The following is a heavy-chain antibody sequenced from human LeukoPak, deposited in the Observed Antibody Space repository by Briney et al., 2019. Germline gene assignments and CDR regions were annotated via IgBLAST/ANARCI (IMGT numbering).Heavy chain of an antibody. CDR1: GFTFSNYN. Sequence: GGSLRLSCAASGFTFSNYNMNWVSQAPGKGLEWVAYITLSRTTIYYAESVKGRFTISRDNAKNSLYLQMNSLRAEDTAVYYCARDGEIYLDGGDAFDIWGQGTMVTVSS. CDR3: ARDGEIYLDGGDAFDI. D-gene: IGHD3/OR15-3a*01. CDR2: ITLSRTTI. J-gene: IGHJ3*02. V-gene: IGHV3-48*01.